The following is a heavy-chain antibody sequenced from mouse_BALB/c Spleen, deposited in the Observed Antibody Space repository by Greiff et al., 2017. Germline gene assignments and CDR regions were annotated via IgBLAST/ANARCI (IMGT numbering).Heavy chain of an antibody. D-gene: IGHD2-14*01. Sequence: VHVKQSGAELVKPGASVKLSCTASGFNIKDTYMHWVKQRPEQGLEWMGRIDPANGNTKYDPKFQGKATITADTSSNTAYLQLSSLTSEDTAVYYCAYYRYDWFSYWGQGTLVTVSA. CDR3: AYYRYDWFSY. CDR1: GFNIKDTY. J-gene: IGHJ3*01. CDR2: IDPANGNT. V-gene: IGHV14-3*02.